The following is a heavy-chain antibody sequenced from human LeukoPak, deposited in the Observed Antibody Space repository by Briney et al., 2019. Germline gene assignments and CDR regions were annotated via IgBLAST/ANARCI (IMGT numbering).Heavy chain of an antibody. Sequence: ASVKVSCKASGYTFTSYWIGWVRQMPGKGLEWMGIIYPDDSDTRYSPSFQGQVTISADKSISTAYLQWSSLKASDTAMYYCARTFLNGIAAPWDAFDIWGQGTMVTVSS. D-gene: IGHD6-13*01. CDR3: ARTFLNGIAAPWDAFDI. CDR1: GYTFTSYW. CDR2: IYPDDSDT. J-gene: IGHJ3*02. V-gene: IGHV5-51*01.